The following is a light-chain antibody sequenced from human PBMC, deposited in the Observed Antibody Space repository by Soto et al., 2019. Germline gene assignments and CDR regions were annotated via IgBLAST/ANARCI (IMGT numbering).Light chain of an antibody. CDR1: QSVLYSSNNKNY. Sequence: DIVMTQSPDSLAVSLGERATINCKSSQSVLYSSNNKNYLAWYQQKAGQPPKLLIYWASTRESGVADRFSGSGSGTDFTLTISSLQAEDVAVYYCQQYFTSPWTFGQGTKVDIK. CDR3: QQYFTSPWT. J-gene: IGKJ1*01. CDR2: WAS. V-gene: IGKV4-1*01.